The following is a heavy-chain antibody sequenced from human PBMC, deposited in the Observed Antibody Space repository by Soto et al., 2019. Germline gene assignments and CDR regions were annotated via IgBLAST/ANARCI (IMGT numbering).Heavy chain of an antibody. D-gene: IGHD3-10*01. CDR3: ASGTLYGSGSYPVDY. CDR2: IIPIFGTL. V-gene: IGHV1-69*08. J-gene: IGHJ4*02. Sequence: QVQLVQSGAEVKKPGSSVKVSCKASGGTFSNDIISWVRQAPGQGLDWMGTIIPIFGTLNYAQKFQGRVTXTXXXSXXTAYMELRSLRSEDTAVYYCASGTLYGSGSYPVDYWGQGTLVTVSS. CDR1: GGTFSNDI.